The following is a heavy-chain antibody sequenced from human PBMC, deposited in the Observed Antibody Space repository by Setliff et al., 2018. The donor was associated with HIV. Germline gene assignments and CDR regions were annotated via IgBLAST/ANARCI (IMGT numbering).Heavy chain of an antibody. V-gene: IGHV4-59*02. J-gene: IGHJ6*03. Sequence: SETLSLTCTVSGGSVSSYHWTWIRQPPGKGLEWIGYLYYSGSTYYNPSLKSRVTISIDTSKKQLSLKLNSVTAAATAVYYCARAMGANWSYYYYMDVWGKGTTVTVSS. D-gene: IGHD1-26*01. CDR1: GGSVSSYH. CDR3: ARAMGANWSYYYYMDV. CDR2: LYYSGST.